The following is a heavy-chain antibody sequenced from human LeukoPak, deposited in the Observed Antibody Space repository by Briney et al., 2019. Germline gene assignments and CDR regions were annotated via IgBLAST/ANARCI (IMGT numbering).Heavy chain of an antibody. CDR1: GFTFSSYS. V-gene: IGHV3-48*01. J-gene: IGHJ4*02. D-gene: IGHD2-2*01. Sequence: GGSLRLSCAASGFTFSSYSMNWVRQAPGKGLEWVSYISSSSSTIYYADSVKGRFTISRDNAKNSLYLQMNSLRAEDTAVYYCARVPRVSLDCSSTSCYPDYWGQGTLVTVSS. CDR2: ISSSSSTI. CDR3: ARVPRVSLDCSSTSCYPDY.